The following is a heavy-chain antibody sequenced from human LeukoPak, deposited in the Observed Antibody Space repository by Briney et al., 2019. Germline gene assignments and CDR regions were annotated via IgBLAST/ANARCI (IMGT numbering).Heavy chain of an antibody. J-gene: IGHJ4*02. V-gene: IGHV3-11*04. D-gene: IGHD4-17*01. CDR2: ISSSGSTI. Sequence: GGSLRLSCAAPGFTFSDYYMSWIRQAPGKGLEWVSYISSSGSTIYYADSVKGRFTISRDNAKNSLYLQMNSLRAEDTAVYYCARVTTVINTPFDYWGQGTLVTVSS. CDR1: GFTFSDYY. CDR3: ARVTTVINTPFDY.